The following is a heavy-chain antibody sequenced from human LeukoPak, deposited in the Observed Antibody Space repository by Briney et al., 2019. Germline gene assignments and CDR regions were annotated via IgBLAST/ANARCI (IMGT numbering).Heavy chain of an antibody. J-gene: IGHJ4*02. Sequence: SVKVSCKASGYTFTGYYMHWVRQAPGQGLEWMGRIIPILGIANYAQKFQGRVTITADKSTSTAYMELSSLRSEDTAVYYCASSAGTLGDYFDYWGQGTLVTVSS. CDR3: ASSAGTLGDYFDY. CDR2: IIPILGIA. V-gene: IGHV1-69*02. D-gene: IGHD1-1*01. CDR1: GYTFTGYY.